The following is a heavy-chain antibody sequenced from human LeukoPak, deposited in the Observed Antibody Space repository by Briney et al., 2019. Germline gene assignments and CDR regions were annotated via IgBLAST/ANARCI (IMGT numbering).Heavy chain of an antibody. Sequence: SETLSLTCTVSGGSISSSSYYWGWIRQPPGKGLEWIGSIYYSGSTYYNPSLKSRVTISVDMSKNHFSLKLTSVTAADTALYYCARPTTTLDAFDIWGQGTMVTVFS. J-gene: IGHJ3*02. CDR2: IYYSGST. D-gene: IGHD2/OR15-2a*01. V-gene: IGHV4-39*07. CDR1: GGSISSSSYY. CDR3: ARPTTTLDAFDI.